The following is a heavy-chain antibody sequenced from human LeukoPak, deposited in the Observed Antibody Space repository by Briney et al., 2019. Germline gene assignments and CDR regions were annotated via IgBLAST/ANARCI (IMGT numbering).Heavy chain of an antibody. V-gene: IGHV5-51*02. CDR1: GYSFTGYW. CDR2: FYPVDSDT. Sequence: GAPLNISCKGSGYSFTGYWSGWVRQMPGKGLEWMGIFYPVDSDTRYSPSFQGQVTISADKSISPAYLQWSSLKASDTAMYYCAVFGAYCGGDCRLGDAFDIWGQGTMVTVSS. CDR3: AVFGAYCGGDCRLGDAFDI. J-gene: IGHJ3*02. D-gene: IGHD2-21*01.